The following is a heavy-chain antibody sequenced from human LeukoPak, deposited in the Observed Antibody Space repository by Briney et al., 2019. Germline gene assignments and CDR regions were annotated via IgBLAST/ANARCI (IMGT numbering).Heavy chain of an antibody. CDR1: GFTFSSYA. CDR2: ISYDGSNK. D-gene: IGHD3-16*02. J-gene: IGHJ3*02. CDR3: ARHAGLSPRGAFDI. Sequence: GGSLRLSCAASGFTFSSYAMHWVRQAPGKGLEWVAVISYDGSNKYYAGSVKGRFTISRDNSKNTLYLQMNSLRAEDTAVYYCARHAGLSPRGAFDIWGQGTMVTVSS. V-gene: IGHV3-30-3*01.